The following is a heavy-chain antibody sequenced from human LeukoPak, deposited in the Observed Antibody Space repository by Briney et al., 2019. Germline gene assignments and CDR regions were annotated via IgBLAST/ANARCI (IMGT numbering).Heavy chain of an antibody. V-gene: IGHV3-74*03. CDR1: GFTFSSAW. CDR2: ITDDATT. D-gene: IGHD1-26*01. Sequence: GGSLRLSCAASGFTFSSAWMHWVRQAPGTGLVWVSRITDDATTTYADSVRGRFTISRDNAKSILYLQMNSLRVEDTAVYYCVRDRVGPDYWGQGTLVTVSS. CDR3: VRDRVGPDY. J-gene: IGHJ4*02.